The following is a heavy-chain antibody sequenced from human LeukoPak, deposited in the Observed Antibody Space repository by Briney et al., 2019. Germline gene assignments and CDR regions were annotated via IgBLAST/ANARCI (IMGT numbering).Heavy chain of an antibody. CDR2: INHSGST. D-gene: IGHD3-9*01. V-gene: IGHV4-34*01. Sequence: PSETLSLTCAVYGGSFSGYYWSWICQPPGKGLEWIGEINHSGSTNYNPSLKSRVTISVDTSKNQFSLKLSSVTAADTAVYYCARRKLRYFDWFGDPFDYWGQGTLVTVSS. J-gene: IGHJ4*02. CDR3: ARRKLRYFDWFGDPFDY. CDR1: GGSFSGYY.